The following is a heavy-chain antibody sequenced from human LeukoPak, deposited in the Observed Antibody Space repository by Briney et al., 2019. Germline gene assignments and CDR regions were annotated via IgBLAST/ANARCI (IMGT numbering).Heavy chain of an antibody. CDR2: ISSSSSYI. CDR1: GFPFSSYS. J-gene: IGHJ4*02. D-gene: IGHD3-10*01. Sequence: PGGSLRLSCAASGFPFSSYSMNWVRQAPGKGLEWVSSISSSSSYIYYADSVKGRFTISRDNAKNSLYLQMNSLRGEDTAVYYCAKGGISLVRGSFDYWGQGTLVTVSS. CDR3: AKGGISLVRGSFDY. V-gene: IGHV3-21*04.